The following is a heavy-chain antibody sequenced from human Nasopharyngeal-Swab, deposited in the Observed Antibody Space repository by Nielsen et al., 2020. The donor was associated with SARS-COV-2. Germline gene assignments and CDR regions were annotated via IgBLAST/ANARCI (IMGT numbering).Heavy chain of an antibody. CDR1: GFTFSSYA. J-gene: IGHJ4*02. V-gene: IGHV3-23*01. Sequence: GGSLRLSCAASGFTFSSYAMSWVRQAPGKGLEWVSAISGSGGSTYYADSVKGRFTISRDNSKNTLYLQMNSLRAEDTAVYSFSHLLPFYSGSYFNWGQGTLVTVSS. D-gene: IGHD1-26*01. CDR2: ISGSGGST. CDR3: SHLLPFYSGSYFN.